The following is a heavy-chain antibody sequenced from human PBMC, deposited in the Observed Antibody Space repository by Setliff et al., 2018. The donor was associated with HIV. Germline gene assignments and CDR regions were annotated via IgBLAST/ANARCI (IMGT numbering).Heavy chain of an antibody. D-gene: IGHD6-19*01. V-gene: IGHV1-3*01. CDR1: GYTFSNYV. Sequence: ASVKVSCKASGYTFSNYVMQWVRQAPGQRLEWMGWINAGNGNTKYSQEFQGRVTITTDTSADTAYMELSSLRSDDTAVYYCARVSNSGWYILDYWGQGTLVTVSS. CDR2: INAGNGNT. J-gene: IGHJ4*02. CDR3: ARVSNSGWYILDY.